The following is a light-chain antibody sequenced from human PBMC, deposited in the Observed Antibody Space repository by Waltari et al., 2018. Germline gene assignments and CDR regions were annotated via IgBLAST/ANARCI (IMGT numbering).Light chain of an antibody. CDR3: QQYNNWPPWT. CDR2: DAS. J-gene: IGKJ1*01. V-gene: IGKV3-15*01. CDR1: QSVNNK. Sequence: EIVMTQSPATLSVSPGERVTLSCRASQSVNNKLAWYQQKPGQAPRLLIYDASTRATGIPTSFSGSGSGTEFTITISSLQSEDFAVYYCQQYNNWPPWTFGQGTKVEIK.